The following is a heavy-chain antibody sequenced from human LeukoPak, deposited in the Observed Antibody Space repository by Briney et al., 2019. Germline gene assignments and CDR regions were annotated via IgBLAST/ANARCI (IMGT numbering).Heavy chain of an antibody. CDR2: AYYSGRT. CDR3: ARHGYQSGMDV. J-gene: IGHJ6*02. Sequence: SGTLSLTCAVSGGSISSSSYYWGWIRQPPGKGLEWIRSAYYSGRTYYKASVLSRVTMSVDTSKNQFSLKVSSVTAADTAVYYCARHGYQSGMDVWGQGTTVTVSS. V-gene: IGHV4-39*01. CDR1: GGSISSSSYY. D-gene: IGHD5-18*01.